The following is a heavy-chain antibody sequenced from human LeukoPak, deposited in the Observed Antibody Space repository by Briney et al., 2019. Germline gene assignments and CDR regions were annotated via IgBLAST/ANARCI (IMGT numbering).Heavy chain of an antibody. CDR1: GFPFSSYS. CDR2: IKPDGTTK. CDR3: ARSIPYGTTWYGRSDY. D-gene: IGHD6-13*01. Sequence: GGSLRLSCAASGFPFSSYSMSWVRQAPGKGLEWVASIKPDGTTKFYVDSVKGRFTISRDNALNSLYLQMNSLRAEDTAIYYCARSIPYGTTWYGRSDYWGQGTLVTVSS. J-gene: IGHJ4*02. V-gene: IGHV3-7*03.